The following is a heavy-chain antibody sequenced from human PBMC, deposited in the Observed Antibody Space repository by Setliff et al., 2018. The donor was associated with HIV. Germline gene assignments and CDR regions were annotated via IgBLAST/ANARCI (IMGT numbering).Heavy chain of an antibody. V-gene: IGHV4-39*06. D-gene: IGHD2-2*01. CDR1: DGPMTSGSYY. CDR3: ARLSCSSNSCPFDY. CDR2: VYYSGTT. Sequence: SETLSLTCSVSDGPMTSGSYYWGWIRQPPGKGLEWIGSVYYSGTTYYNPSLKSRLRMSVDTSKNQFTLKVISMTAADTAVYYCARLSCSSNSCPFDYWVQGTLVTVS. J-gene: IGHJ4*02.